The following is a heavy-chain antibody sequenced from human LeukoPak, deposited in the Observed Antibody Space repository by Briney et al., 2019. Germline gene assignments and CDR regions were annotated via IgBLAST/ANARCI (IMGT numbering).Heavy chain of an antibody. D-gene: IGHD3-10*01. CDR1: GESFTTYY. CDR3: ARRGKGRPDY. Sequence: PSETLSPTCAVYGESFTTYYWSWIRQPPGKGLEWIGEITHSGSTNYNPSLKSRVTMSVDTSKNQFSLHLSSVTAADTAMYYCARRGKGRPDYWGQGTLVTVSS. V-gene: IGHV4-34*01. J-gene: IGHJ4*02. CDR2: ITHSGST.